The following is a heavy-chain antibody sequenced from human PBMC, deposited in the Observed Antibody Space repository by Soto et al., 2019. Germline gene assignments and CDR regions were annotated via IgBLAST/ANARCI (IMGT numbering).Heavy chain of an antibody. CDR3: ARNVD. Sequence: EVQLVESGGGLVQPGGSLRLSCAASGFSVSGDYMYWVRQAPGKGLEWVSVIYTGGYTYYADSVRGRFTISRHNSKNTLYLQMNSLTADGSAIYYCARNVDWGQGTVVTVSS. CDR1: GFSVSGDY. J-gene: IGHJ4*02. CDR2: IYTGGYT. V-gene: IGHV3-53*04.